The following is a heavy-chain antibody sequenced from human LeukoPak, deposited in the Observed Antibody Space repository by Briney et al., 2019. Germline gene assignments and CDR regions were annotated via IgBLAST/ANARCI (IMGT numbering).Heavy chain of an antibody. CDR2: ISSSDVNT. CDR3: AKSYTYGWASYYNHYDY. V-gene: IGHV3-23*01. J-gene: IGHJ4*02. Sequence: GGSLRLSWAASGFTFNNYAMNWVRQAPGKRLGWISSISSSDVNTYYADSVKGRFTMSRDNSENTLYLQMNSLRVEDTAVYYCAKSYTYGWASYYNHYDYWGQGTLVTVSS. D-gene: IGHD3-10*01. CDR1: GFTFNNYA.